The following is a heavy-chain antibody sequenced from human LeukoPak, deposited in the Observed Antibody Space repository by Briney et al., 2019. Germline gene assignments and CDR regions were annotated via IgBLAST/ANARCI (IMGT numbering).Heavy chain of an antibody. CDR2: IYSGNGGT. Sequence: EASVTVSCKTSGYTFTSYHIHWVRQAPGQGPEWMGAIYSGNGGTNYAQMFRGRITMTGDTSTSTVYMELSSLSSADTAVYFCAREPPRARSFDFWGQGTLVTVSS. V-gene: IGHV1-46*01. D-gene: IGHD1-14*01. CDR1: GYTFTSYH. CDR3: AREPPRARSFDF. J-gene: IGHJ4*02.